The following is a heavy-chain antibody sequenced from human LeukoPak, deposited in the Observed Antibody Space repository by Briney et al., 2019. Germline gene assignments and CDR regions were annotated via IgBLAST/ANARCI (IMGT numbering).Heavy chain of an antibody. CDR1: GFTLSSYS. J-gene: IGHJ4*02. Sequence: GGSLRLSCAASGFTLSSYSMNWVRQAPGKELEWVSYISSSSSTIYYADSVKGRFTISRDNAKNSLYLQMNSLRAEDTAVYYCARMGCSSTSCYTPTFDYWGQGTLVTVSS. CDR2: ISSSSSTI. D-gene: IGHD2-2*02. CDR3: ARMGCSSTSCYTPTFDY. V-gene: IGHV3-48*01.